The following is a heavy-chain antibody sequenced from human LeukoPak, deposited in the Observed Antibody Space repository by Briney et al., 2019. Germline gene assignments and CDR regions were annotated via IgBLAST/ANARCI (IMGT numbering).Heavy chain of an antibody. D-gene: IGHD6-19*01. CDR2: INLNCGGR. V-gene: IGHV1-2*02. Sequence: ASVKVSFKAAGYTFTVNYIHWVRQAPGQGLGWMAWINLNCGGRNYAHTDQGRVTMSRDTSISTAYMELSRLRSDDTAVYYCARSRAVAGKVYYYYYMDVWGKGTTVTVSS. J-gene: IGHJ6*03. CDR1: GYTFTVNY. CDR3: ARSRAVAGKVYYYYYMDV.